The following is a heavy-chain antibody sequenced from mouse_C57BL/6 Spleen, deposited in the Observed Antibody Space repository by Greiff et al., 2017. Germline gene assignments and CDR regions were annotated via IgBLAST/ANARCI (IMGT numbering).Heavy chain of an antibody. V-gene: IGHV1-26*01. CDR1: GYTFTDYY. Sequence: EVQLQQSGPELVKPGASVKISCKASGYTFTDYYMNWVKQSHGKSLEWIGDINPNNGGTSYNQKFKGKATLTVDKSSSTAYMELRSLTSEDSAVYYCARDYGNYRYWGQGTTLTVSS. J-gene: IGHJ2*01. CDR3: ARDYGNYRY. CDR2: INPNNGGT. D-gene: IGHD2-1*01.